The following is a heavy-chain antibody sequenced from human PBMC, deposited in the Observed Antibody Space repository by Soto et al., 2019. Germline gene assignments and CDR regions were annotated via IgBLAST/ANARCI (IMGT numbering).Heavy chain of an antibody. Sequence: ASVKVSCKASGYTFTGYYMHWVRQAPGQGLEWMGWINPNSGGTNYAQKFQGWVTMTRDTSISTAYMELSRLRSDDTAVYYCARDSTARPYGMDVWGQGTTVTVSS. V-gene: IGHV1-2*04. CDR3: ARDSTARPYGMDV. CDR2: INPNSGGT. D-gene: IGHD6-6*01. CDR1: GYTFTGYY. J-gene: IGHJ6*02.